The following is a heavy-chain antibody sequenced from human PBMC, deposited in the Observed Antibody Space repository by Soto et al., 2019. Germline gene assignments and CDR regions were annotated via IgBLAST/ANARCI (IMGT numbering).Heavy chain of an antibody. CDR1: GGIFHGYG. CDR3: ARDGIGGTVFRGYLDY. Sequence: GGSLRLSCAVPGGIFHGYGMHWVRQAPGKGLEWVAIIRFDGSNEEYADSVKGRFTISRDNSKNTLYLQMNALGAEDTAVYYCARDGIGGTVFRGYLDYWGRGTVVTVSS. D-gene: IGHD1-7*01. V-gene: IGHV3-33*01. J-gene: IGHJ4*02. CDR2: IRFDGSNE.